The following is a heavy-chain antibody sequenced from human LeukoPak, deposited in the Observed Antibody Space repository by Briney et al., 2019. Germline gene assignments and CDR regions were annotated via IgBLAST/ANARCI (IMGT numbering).Heavy chain of an antibody. D-gene: IGHD4-11*01. CDR1: GGSISSYY. Sequence: SETLSLTCTASGGSISSYYWSWIRQPPGKGLEWIGYIYYSGSTNYNPSLKSRVTISVDTSKNQFSLKLRSVTAADTAVYYCERDRMTTYYYYGMDVWGQGTTVTVSS. J-gene: IGHJ6*02. V-gene: IGHV4-59*01. CDR3: ERDRMTTYYYYGMDV. CDR2: IYYSGST.